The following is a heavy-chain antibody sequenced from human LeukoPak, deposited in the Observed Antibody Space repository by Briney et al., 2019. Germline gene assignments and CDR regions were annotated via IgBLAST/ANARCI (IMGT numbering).Heavy chain of an antibody. J-gene: IGHJ6*03. CDR3: AKDLWAYSNYGYYMDV. CDR2: ISWNGGSL. Sequence: GRSLRLSCAVSGFTFDDYAMHWVRQAPGKGLEWVSGISWNGGSLGYADSVKGRFTISRDNAKNSLYLQMNSLRAEDSALYYCAKDLWAYSNYGYYMDVWGKGTTVTVS. D-gene: IGHD4-11*01. V-gene: IGHV3-9*01. CDR1: GFTFDDYA.